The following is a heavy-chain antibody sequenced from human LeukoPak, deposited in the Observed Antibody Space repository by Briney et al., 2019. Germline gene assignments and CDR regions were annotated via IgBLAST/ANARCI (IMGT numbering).Heavy chain of an antibody. CDR3: GRDGRPLDY. J-gene: IGHJ4*02. V-gene: IGHV3-7*03. Sequence: GGSLRLSCADSGITFSSYWMSWVRQAPGKGLEWVANIKQDGGEKYYVDSVKGRFTISRDNAKNSLYLQMNNLRVEDTAVYYCGRDGRPLDYWGQGTLVTVSS. CDR2: IKQDGGEK. CDR1: GITFSSYW.